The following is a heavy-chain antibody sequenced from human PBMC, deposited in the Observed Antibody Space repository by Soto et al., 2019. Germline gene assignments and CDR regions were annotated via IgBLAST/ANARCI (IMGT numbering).Heavy chain of an antibody. Sequence: QVQLQESGPGLVKPSETLSLTCTVSGGSISGYYWTWIRQPPGKGLEWIGYIYHSGSTKYNPSLKSRVTISLDTSKKQFSLKLSSVTAADTAVYYCARVGYCSGGSCYSDCYYSMDVWGPGTTVTVSS. CDR2: IYHSGST. J-gene: IGHJ6*02. CDR1: GGSISGYY. CDR3: ARVGYCSGGSCYSDCYYSMDV. V-gene: IGHV4-59*01. D-gene: IGHD2-15*01.